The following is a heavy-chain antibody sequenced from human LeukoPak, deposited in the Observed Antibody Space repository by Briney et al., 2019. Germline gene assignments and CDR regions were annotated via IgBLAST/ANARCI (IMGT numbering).Heavy chain of an antibody. J-gene: IGHJ4*02. Sequence: PGGSLRLSCAASGFTFSSYWMSWVRQAPGKGLEWVANIKQEGSEKYCVDSVKGRFTISRDNAKNSLYLQMNSLRAEDTAVYYCARVSDSSGYYYVGSRPTDPLADYWGQGTLVTVSS. CDR1: GFTFSSYW. V-gene: IGHV3-7*01. CDR3: ARVSDSSGYYYVGSRPTDPLADY. CDR2: IKQEGSEK. D-gene: IGHD3-22*01.